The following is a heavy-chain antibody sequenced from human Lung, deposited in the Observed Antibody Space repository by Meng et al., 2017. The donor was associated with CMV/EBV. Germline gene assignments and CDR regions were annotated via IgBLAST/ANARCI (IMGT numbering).Heavy chain of an antibody. CDR1: GGTFSDYT. V-gene: IGHV1-69*02. CDR2: VTPIVGIP. D-gene: IGHD2-2*01. CDR3: ATSQCSSANCRDAYNWFNS. Sequence: SVKVSXKTSGGTFSDYTISWVRQAPGQGLEWMGRVTPIVGIPRYAQIFQDRVTITADKFTSTTYMDLTGLTSTDTAVYYCATSQCSSANCRDAYNWFNSWGQGTLVXVS. J-gene: IGHJ5*01.